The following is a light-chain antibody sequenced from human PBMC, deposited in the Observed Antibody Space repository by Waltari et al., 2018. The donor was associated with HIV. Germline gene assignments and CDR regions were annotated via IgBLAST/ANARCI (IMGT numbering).Light chain of an antibody. CDR1: NLGDKY. J-gene: IGLJ2*01. CDR3: QAWDSHNVI. Sequence: SYELTQPPSVSVSPGQTAIITCSGDNLGDKYASWYQQRPGQSPVLVIDGDVKRPSGIPGRFSGSNSRNTATLTISGTQAMDESDYYCQAWDSHNVIFGGGTKLTVL. CDR2: GDV. V-gene: IGLV3-1*01.